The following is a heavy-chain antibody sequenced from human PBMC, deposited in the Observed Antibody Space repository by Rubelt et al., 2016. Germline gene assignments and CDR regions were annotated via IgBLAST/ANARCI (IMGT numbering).Heavy chain of an antibody. CDR3: AGGCQGGFGEVWARVDY. J-gene: IGHJ4*02. D-gene: IGHD3-10*01. CDR1: GASIRTYY. Sequence: QVQLLESGPGLVKPSETLSLTCNVSGASIRTYYWNWIRQSPGKALEWIGHIFHDGSTTYNPSLKSRVAMSVDMSKNLFSLKLISVTAADTAVYYCAGGCQGGFGEVWARVDYWGQGALVTVSS. CDR2: IFHDGST. V-gene: IGHV4-59*01.